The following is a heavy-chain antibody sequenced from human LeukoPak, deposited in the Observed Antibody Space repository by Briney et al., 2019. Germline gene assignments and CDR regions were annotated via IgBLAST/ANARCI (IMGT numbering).Heavy chain of an antibody. J-gene: IGHJ4*02. CDR1: GFTFSSYG. D-gene: IGHD2-15*01. CDR2: ISYDGSNK. CDR3: AKPGGYCSGGSCYYFDY. V-gene: IGHV3-30*18. Sequence: PGRSLRLSCAASGFTFSSYGMHWVRQAPGKGLEWVAVISYDGSNKYYADSVKGRFTISRDNSKNTLYLQMNSLRAEDTAVYYCAKPGGYCSGGSCYYFDYWGQGTLVTVSS.